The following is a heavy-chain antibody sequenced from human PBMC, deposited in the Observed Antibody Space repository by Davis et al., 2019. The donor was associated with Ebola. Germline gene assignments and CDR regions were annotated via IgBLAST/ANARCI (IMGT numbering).Heavy chain of an antibody. V-gene: IGHV3-74*01. J-gene: IGHJ4*02. CDR1: GFTFSSYW. D-gene: IGHD6-13*01. CDR2: INSDWSST. Sequence: GESLKISCAASGFTFSSYWMHWVRQAPGKGLVWVSRINSDWSSTSYADSVKGRFTISRDNAKNTLYLQMNSLRAEDTAVYYCARVIGGNRGSWYVNPFDYWGQGTLVTVSS. CDR3: ARVIGGNRGSWYVNPFDY.